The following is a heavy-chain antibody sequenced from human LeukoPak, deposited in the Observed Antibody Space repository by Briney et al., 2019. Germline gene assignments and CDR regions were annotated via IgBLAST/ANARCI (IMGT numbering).Heavy chain of an antibody. J-gene: IGHJ4*02. Sequence: GESLKISGKGSGYSFTSYWSSGVRQMPGKGLEWMGKIDAGDAYTNYSPSFQGHVTISADKSSSTGFLQWTSLKASATPKYYCGLLGELSYFDYWGQGTLVTVSS. CDR1: GYSFTSYW. CDR3: GLLGELSYFDY. D-gene: IGHD3-16*02. CDR2: IDAGDAYT. V-gene: IGHV5-10-1*01.